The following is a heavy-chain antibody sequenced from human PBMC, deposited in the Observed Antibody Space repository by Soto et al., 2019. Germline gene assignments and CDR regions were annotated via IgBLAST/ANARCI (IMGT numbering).Heavy chain of an antibody. J-gene: IGHJ4*02. Sequence: EGSLRLSCAASGFTVSSNYMSWVRQAPGKGLEWVSVIYSGGSTYYADSVKGRFTISRDNSKNTLYLQMNSLRAEDTAVYYCARDSYYDSSGYYDYWGQGTLVTVSS. CDR3: ARDSYYDSSGYYDY. CDR1: GFTVSSNY. V-gene: IGHV3-53*01. CDR2: IYSGGST. D-gene: IGHD3-22*01.